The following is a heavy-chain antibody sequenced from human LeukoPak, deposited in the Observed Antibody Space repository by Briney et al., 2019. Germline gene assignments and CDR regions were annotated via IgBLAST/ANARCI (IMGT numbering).Heavy chain of an antibody. Sequence: PSETLSLTCTVSGGSISSYYWSWIRQPPGKGLEWIGYIYYSGSTNYNPSLKSRVTISVDTSKNQFSLKLTSVTAADTAVYYCARAYRSSWYWNWFDPWGQGTLVTVSS. CDR3: ARAYRSSWYWNWFDP. J-gene: IGHJ5*02. D-gene: IGHD6-13*01. CDR2: IYYSGST. V-gene: IGHV4-59*01. CDR1: GGSISSYY.